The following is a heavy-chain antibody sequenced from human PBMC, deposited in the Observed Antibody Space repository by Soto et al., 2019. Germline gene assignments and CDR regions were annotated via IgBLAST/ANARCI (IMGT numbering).Heavy chain of an antibody. CDR1: GYTFTSYD. V-gene: IGHV1-8*01. D-gene: IGHD6-13*01. CDR3: ARVMGSSWSYGMDV. Sequence: QVQLVQSGAEVQKPGASVKVSCKTSGYTFTSYDINWLRQATGQGLEWMGWMTPNSGNTGYAQKFQGRVTMTRDTCISTAYMELSSLRSEDTAVYYCARVMGSSWSYGMDVWGQGTTVTVSS. J-gene: IGHJ6*02. CDR2: MTPNSGNT.